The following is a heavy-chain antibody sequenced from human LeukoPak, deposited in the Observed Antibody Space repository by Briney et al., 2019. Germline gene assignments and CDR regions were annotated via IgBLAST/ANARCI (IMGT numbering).Heavy chain of an antibody. CDR1: GGSTSSYY. D-gene: IGHD7-27*01. CDR3: ARGRWGFGY. V-gene: IGHV4-59*01. J-gene: IGHJ4*02. Sequence: SETLSLTCTVSGGSTSSYYWSWIRQPPGKGLGWIGYIYYSGSTNYNPSLKSRVTISVDTSKNQFSLKLSSVTAADTAVYYCARGRWGFGYWGQGTLVTVSS. CDR2: IYYSGST.